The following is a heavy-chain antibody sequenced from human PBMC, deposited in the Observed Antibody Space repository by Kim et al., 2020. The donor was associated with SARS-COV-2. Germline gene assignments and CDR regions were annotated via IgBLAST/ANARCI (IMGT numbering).Heavy chain of an antibody. V-gene: IGHV3-33*01. CDR2: LWYDGSNK. CDR1: GFTFSTYG. CDR3: ARGYCGTATCYTGGTYFDY. D-gene: IGHD2-2*02. Sequence: GGSLSLSCAASGFTFSTYGMHWVRQAPGKGLEWGATLWYDGSNKYYPDSVKGRFTVSRDNSKNTLYLQVNSLRAEDTAVYYCARGYCGTATCYTGGTYFDYWGRGTLVTVSS. J-gene: IGHJ4*02.